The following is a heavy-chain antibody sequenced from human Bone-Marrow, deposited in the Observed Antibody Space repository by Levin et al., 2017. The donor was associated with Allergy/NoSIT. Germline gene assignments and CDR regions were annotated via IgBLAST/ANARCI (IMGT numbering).Heavy chain of an antibody. Sequence: GGSLRLSCAASGFTFSSYAMSWVRQAPGKGLEWVSAISGSGGSTYYADSVKGRFTISRDNSKNTLYLQMNSLRAEDTAVYYCASYGDYVSYFDRWGRGTLVTVSS. J-gene: IGHJ2*01. CDR1: GFTFSSYA. D-gene: IGHD4-17*01. CDR3: ASYGDYVSYFDR. CDR2: ISGSGGST. V-gene: IGHV3-23*01.